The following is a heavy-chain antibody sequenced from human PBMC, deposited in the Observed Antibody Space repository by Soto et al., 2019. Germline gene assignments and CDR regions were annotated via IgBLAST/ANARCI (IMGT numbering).Heavy chain of an antibody. Sequence: VQLVESGGGVVQPGRSLRLSCAASGFTFSSYGMHWVRQAPGKGLEWVAVISYDGSNKYYADSVKGRFTISRDNSKNTLYLQMNSLRAEDTAVYYCAKMKTYSNHLYYYYYGMDVWGQGTTVTVSS. CDR1: GFTFSSYG. D-gene: IGHD4-4*01. CDR2: ISYDGSNK. V-gene: IGHV3-30*18. CDR3: AKMKTYSNHLYYYYYGMDV. J-gene: IGHJ6*02.